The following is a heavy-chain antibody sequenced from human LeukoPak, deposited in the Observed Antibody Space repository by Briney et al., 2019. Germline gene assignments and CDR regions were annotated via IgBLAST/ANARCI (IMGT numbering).Heavy chain of an antibody. Sequence: ASVKVSCKASGYTFTSYAMNWVRQAPGQGLEWMGWINTNTGNPTYAQGFTGRFVFSLDTSVSTTYLQISSLETEDTAVYYCARGGYTYGLLYFDFWGQGTLVTVSS. CDR2: INTNTGNP. CDR3: ARGGYTYGLLYFDF. V-gene: IGHV7-4-1*02. D-gene: IGHD5-18*01. J-gene: IGHJ4*02. CDR1: GYTFTSYA.